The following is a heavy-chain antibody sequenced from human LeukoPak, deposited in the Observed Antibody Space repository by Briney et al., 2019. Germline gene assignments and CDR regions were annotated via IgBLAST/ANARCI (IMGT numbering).Heavy chain of an antibody. V-gene: IGHV3-21*01. CDR3: AKDRPAYCGGDCYSLVDY. J-gene: IGHJ4*02. D-gene: IGHD2-21*01. Sequence: GGSLRLSCAASGFTFSSYSMNWVRQAPGKGLEWVSSISSSSSYIYYADSVKGRFTISRDNSKNTLYLQMNSLRAEDTAVYYCAKDRPAYCGGDCYSLVDYWGQGTLVTVSS. CDR1: GFTFSSYS. CDR2: ISSSSSYI.